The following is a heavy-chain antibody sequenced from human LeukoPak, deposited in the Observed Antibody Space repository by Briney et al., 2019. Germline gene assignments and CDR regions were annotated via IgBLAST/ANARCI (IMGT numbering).Heavy chain of an antibody. CDR1: GFTFSSYA. CDR3: AKGPARLTAVTPFDY. J-gene: IGHJ4*02. CDR2: ISGSGGST. D-gene: IGHD4-17*01. Sequence: GGSLRLSCAASGFTFSSYAMSWVRQAPGKGLEWVSAISGSGGSTYYADSVKGRFTISRDNSKNTLYLQMNSLRAEDTAVYFCAKGPARLTAVTPFDYWGQGTLVTVSS. V-gene: IGHV3-23*01.